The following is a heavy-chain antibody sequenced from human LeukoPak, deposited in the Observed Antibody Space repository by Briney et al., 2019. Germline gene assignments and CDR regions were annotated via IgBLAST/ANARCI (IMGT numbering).Heavy chain of an antibody. J-gene: IGHJ4*02. Sequence: SETLSLTCTVSVGSISSYYWSWIRQPPGKGLEWIGYIYYSGSTNYNPSLKSRVTISVDTSKNQFSLKLSSVTAADTAVYYCARGPSSRGDYWGQGTLVTVSS. V-gene: IGHV4-59*01. CDR3: ARGPSSRGDY. CDR2: IYYSGST. D-gene: IGHD3-10*01. CDR1: VGSISSYY.